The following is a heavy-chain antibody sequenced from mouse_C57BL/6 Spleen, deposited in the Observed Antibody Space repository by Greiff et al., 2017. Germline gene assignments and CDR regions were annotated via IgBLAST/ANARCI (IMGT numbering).Heavy chain of an antibody. CDR1: GYTFTSYG. CDR2: IYPRSGNT. J-gene: IGHJ1*03. Sequence: VKLQESGAELARPGASVKLSCKASGYTFTSYGISWVKQRTGQGLEWIGEIYPRSGNTYYNEKFKGKATLTADKSSSTAYMELRSLTSEDSAVYFCATYGSSYGLYVWGTGTTVTVSS. CDR3: ATYGSSYGLYV. D-gene: IGHD1-1*01. V-gene: IGHV1-81*01.